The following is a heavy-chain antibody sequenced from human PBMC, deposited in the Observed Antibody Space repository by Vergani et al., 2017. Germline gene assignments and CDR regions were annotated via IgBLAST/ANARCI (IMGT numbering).Heavy chain of an antibody. CDR1: GFTFSSYA. Sequence: EVQLVESGGGLVQPGRSLRLSCAASGFTFSSYAMSWVRQAPGKGLEWVSAISGSGGSTYYADSVKGRFTISRDNSKNTLYLQMNSLRAEDTAVYYCAKNDFWSGYQYYYGMDVWGQGTTVTVSS. J-gene: IGHJ6*02. CDR2: ISGSGGST. V-gene: IGHV3-23*04. D-gene: IGHD3-3*01. CDR3: AKNDFWSGYQYYYGMDV.